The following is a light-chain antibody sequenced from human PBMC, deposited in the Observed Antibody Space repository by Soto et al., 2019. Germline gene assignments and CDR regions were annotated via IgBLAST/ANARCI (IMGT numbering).Light chain of an antibody. J-gene: IGKJ5*01. CDR2: DAY. CDR1: QSVSSY. Sequence: EIVLTQSPATLSLPPGERATLYCRASQSVSSYLAWYQQKPGQAPRLLIYDAYNRATGIPPRFSGSGSGTDFTLTISSLEPEDSAVYYCQQRHMWPITFGQGTRLEIK. V-gene: IGKV3-11*01. CDR3: QQRHMWPIT.